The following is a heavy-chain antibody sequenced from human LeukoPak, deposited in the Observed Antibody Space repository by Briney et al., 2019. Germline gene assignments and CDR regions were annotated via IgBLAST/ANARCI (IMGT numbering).Heavy chain of an antibody. CDR1: GGSISSYY. D-gene: IGHD6-13*01. Sequence: SETLSLTCTVSGGSISSYYWSWIRQPAGKGLEWIGHIYYSGSTNYNPSLKSRVTISVDSSKNQFSLKLSSVTAADTAVYHCARMDSSWYGIGYWGQGSLVTVSS. CDR2: IYYSGST. V-gene: IGHV4-59*01. CDR3: ARMDSSWYGIGY. J-gene: IGHJ4*02.